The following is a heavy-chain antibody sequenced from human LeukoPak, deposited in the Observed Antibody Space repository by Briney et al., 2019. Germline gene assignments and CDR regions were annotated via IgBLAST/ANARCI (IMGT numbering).Heavy chain of an antibody. CDR3: AGRTFGGVIAY. CDR2: INHSGST. D-gene: IGHD3-16*02. J-gene: IGHJ4*02. CDR1: GGSFNGYY. V-gene: IGHV4-34*01. Sequence: SETLSLTCAVYGGSFNGYYWSWIRQPPGKGLEWIGEINHSGSTNYSPSLKSRVTLSVDTSKNQFSLRLSSVTAADTAVYYCAGRTFGGVIAYWGQGTLVTVSS.